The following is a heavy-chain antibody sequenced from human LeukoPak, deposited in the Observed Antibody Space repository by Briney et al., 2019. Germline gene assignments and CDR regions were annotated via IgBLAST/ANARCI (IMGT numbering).Heavy chain of an antibody. CDR3: ARDLLWFGDLDWFDP. D-gene: IGHD3-10*01. Sequence: ASVKVSCKASGYTFTGYYMHWVRQAPGQGLEWTGWINPNSGGTNYAQKFQGRVTMTRDTSISTAYMELSRLRSDDTAVYYCARDLLWFGDLDWFDPWGQGTLVTVSS. J-gene: IGHJ5*02. V-gene: IGHV1-2*02. CDR1: GYTFTGYY. CDR2: INPNSGGT.